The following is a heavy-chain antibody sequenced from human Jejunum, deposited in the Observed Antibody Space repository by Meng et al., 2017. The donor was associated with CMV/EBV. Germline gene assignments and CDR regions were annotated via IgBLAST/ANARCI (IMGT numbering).Heavy chain of an antibody. CDR3: ARRIPIMGGATAFDY. CDR2: ITTYNGNT. D-gene: IGHD1-26*01. V-gene: IGHV1-18*01. CDR1: YDFSSDG. J-gene: IGHJ4*02. Sequence: YDFSSDGIAWVRQVPGQGFEWMGWITTYNGNTNYAQKFQGRVTVTTATSSSTVYMELRSLKYDDTAVYYCARRIPIMGGATAFDYWGQGTLVTVSS.